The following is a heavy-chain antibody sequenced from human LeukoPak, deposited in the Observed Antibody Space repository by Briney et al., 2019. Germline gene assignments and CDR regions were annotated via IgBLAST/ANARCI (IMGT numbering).Heavy chain of an antibody. J-gene: IGHJ4*02. CDR1: GFTFSSYA. Sequence: GGSLRLSCAASGFTFSSYAMSWVRQAPGKGLEWVSAISGSRGSTYYADSVKGRFTISRDNSKNTLYLQMNSLRAEDTAVYYCAKRLVGYDILAIDYWGQGTLVTVSS. V-gene: IGHV3-23*01. CDR2: ISGSRGST. D-gene: IGHD5-12*01. CDR3: AKRLVGYDILAIDY.